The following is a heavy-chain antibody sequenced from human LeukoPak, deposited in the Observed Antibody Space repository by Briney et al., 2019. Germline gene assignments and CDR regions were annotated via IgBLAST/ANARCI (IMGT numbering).Heavy chain of an antibody. CDR3: ARGDGYRLRY. CDR2: FYYSGST. V-gene: IGHV4-39*07. Sequence: SETLSLTCTVSGGSISSSSYYWGWIRQPPGKGLEWIGSFYYSGSTNYNPSLKSRVTISVDTSKNQFSLKLSSVTAADTAVYYCARGDGYRLRYWGQGTLVTVSS. J-gene: IGHJ4*02. CDR1: GGSISSSSYY. D-gene: IGHD5-24*01.